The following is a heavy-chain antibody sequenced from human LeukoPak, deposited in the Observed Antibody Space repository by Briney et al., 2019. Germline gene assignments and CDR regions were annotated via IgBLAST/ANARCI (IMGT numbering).Heavy chain of an antibody. V-gene: IGHV3-7*03. CDR2: INHNGNVN. J-gene: IGHJ4*02. CDR3: ARDTTTVPYFDY. CDR1: GFTFSSYA. D-gene: IGHD4-17*01. Sequence: PGGSLRLSCAASGFTFSSYAMSWVRQAPGKGLEWVASINHNGNVNYYVDSVKGRFTISRDNAKNSLYLQMNSLRAEDTAVYYCARDTTTVPYFDYWGQGNLVTVSS.